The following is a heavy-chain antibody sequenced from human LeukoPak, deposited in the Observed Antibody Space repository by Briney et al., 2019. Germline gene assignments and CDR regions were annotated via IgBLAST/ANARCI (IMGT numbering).Heavy chain of an antibody. D-gene: IGHD5-18*01. J-gene: IGHJ4*02. CDR2: ISAHNGST. Sequence: ASVKVPCKASGYTFTSYGISWVRQAPGQGLEWMGWISAHNGSTKYAQKFQGRVTMTKDTSTSTAYMELWSLRSDDTAVYYCARVWSGYSYDDVDYWGQGTLVTVS. V-gene: IGHV1-18*01. CDR1: GYTFTSYG. CDR3: ARVWSGYSYDDVDY.